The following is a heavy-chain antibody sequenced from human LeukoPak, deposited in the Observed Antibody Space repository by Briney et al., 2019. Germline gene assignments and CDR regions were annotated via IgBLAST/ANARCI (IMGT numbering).Heavy chain of an antibody. V-gene: IGHV4-30-2*01. CDR2: IYASGST. J-gene: IGHJ4*02. CDR3: GRDDYGSGTTGF. CDR1: GGSISSGSYF. Sequence: SETLSLTCVVSGGSISSGSYFWGWIRQPPGKGLEWIGYIYASGSTYYNPSLKSRVTLSVDMSKNQFSLNLSSVTAADTAVYYCGRDDYGSGTTGFWGEGTLVTVSS. D-gene: IGHD3-10*01.